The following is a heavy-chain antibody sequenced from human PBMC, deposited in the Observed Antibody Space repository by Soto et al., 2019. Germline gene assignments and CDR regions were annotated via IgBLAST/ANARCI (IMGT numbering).Heavy chain of an antibody. CDR1: GFTVSSNY. V-gene: IGHV3-66*01. D-gene: IGHD6-13*01. CDR2: IYSGGST. CDR3: ARSAIAAAGTFDY. J-gene: IGHJ4*02. Sequence: GGSLRLSCAASGFTVSSNYMSWVRQAPGKGLEWVSVIYSGGSTYYADSVKGRFTISRHNSKNTLYLHMNSLRAEDTAVYYCARSAIAAAGTFDYWGQGTLVTVSS.